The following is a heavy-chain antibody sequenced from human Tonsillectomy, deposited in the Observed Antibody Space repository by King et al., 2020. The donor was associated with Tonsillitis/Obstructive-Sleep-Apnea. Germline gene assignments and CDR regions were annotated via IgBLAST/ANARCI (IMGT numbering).Heavy chain of an antibody. D-gene: IGHD3-22*01. CDR2: IYWDDDK. CDR3: SHSCITTNGPPREARHYSSYYYMDV. V-gene: IGHV2-5*02. Sequence: LKESGPTLVKPTQTLTLTCTFSGFSLSTSGVGVGWIRQPPGQAPEWLALIYWDDDKRYSPSLKSRLTITKDTSKNQVVLTMTNMDPVDTGTYYCSHSCITTNGPPREARHYSSYYYMDVWGKGTTVTVS. CDR1: GFSLSTSGVG. J-gene: IGHJ6*03.